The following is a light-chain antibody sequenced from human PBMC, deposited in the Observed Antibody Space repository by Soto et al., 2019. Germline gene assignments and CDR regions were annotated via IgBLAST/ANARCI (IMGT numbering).Light chain of an antibody. J-gene: IGKJ4*01. Sequence: EIVLTQSPGTLSLSPGERATLSCRASQSVSSSYLAWYQQKPGQAPRLLIYGASSRATGIPDRFSGSGSGTDFTLTISRLETEEFAVYYCQQYGSPPTFGGGTKVEIK. V-gene: IGKV3-20*01. CDR3: QQYGSPPT. CDR1: QSVSSSY. CDR2: GAS.